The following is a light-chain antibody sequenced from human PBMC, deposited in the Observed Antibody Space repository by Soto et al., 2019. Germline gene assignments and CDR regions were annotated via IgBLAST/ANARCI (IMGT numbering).Light chain of an antibody. CDR3: QQSYKTQHT. J-gene: IGKJ2*01. V-gene: IGKV4-1*01. Sequence: DIVMTQSPDSLAVSLGELATINCRSSQSLLYSVNSYNYLAWYQQKPGKAPSLLISDASTLQGGVPSRFSGSGSGTDFTLSISSLQSEDFATYYCQQSYKTQHTFGQGTKVDIK. CDR1: QSLLYSVNSYNY. CDR2: DAS.